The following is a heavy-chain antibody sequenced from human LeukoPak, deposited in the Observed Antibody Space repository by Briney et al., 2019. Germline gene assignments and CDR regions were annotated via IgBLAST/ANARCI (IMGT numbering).Heavy chain of an antibody. J-gene: IGHJ3*02. CDR3: ATGDYSGTKPDPIDM. V-gene: IGHV1-18*01. CDR2: ISPYNGNT. Sequence: GASVKVSCKTSGYTFTSYGISWVRQAPGQGLEWMGWISPYNGNTKYIQKFQGRVTMTTDTSTSTAYMEVRSLRSDDTAVYYCATGDYSGTKPDPIDMWGQGTMVTVSS. D-gene: IGHD3-10*01. CDR1: GYTFTSYG.